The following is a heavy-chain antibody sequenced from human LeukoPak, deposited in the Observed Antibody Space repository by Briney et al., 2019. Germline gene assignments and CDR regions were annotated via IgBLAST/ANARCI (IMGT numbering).Heavy chain of an antibody. Sequence: PSETLSLTCAVSGGSISSGGYSWSWIRQPPGKGLEWIGYIYHSGSTYYNPSLKSRVTISVDRSKNQFSLKLSSVTAADTAVYYCARVQYYDILTGYPTGGFDYWGQGTLVTVSS. CDR3: ARVQYYDILTGYPTGGFDY. D-gene: IGHD3-9*01. CDR2: IYHSGST. V-gene: IGHV4-30-2*01. CDR1: GGSISSGGYS. J-gene: IGHJ4*02.